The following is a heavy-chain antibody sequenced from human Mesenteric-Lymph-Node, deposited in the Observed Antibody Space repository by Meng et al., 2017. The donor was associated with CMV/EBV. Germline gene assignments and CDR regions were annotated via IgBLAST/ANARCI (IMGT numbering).Heavy chain of an antibody. D-gene: IGHD3-10*01. CDR1: GDSISRHY. Sequence: SETLSLTCTVSGDSISRHYWTWIRQPPGKGLEWIGYIYYSESTSYNPSLENRVTISVDTSKNQLSLKLSSVTAADTAVYYCARPYTMGGMDVWGQGTTVTVSS. J-gene: IGHJ6*02. CDR3: ARPYTMGGMDV. CDR2: IYYSEST. V-gene: IGHV4-59*11.